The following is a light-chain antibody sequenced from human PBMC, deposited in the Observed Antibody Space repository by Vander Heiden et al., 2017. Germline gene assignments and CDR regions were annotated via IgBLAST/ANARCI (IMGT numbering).Light chain of an antibody. Sequence: EIVLTQSPGTLSLSPGERATLSCRASQSVSSSYLAWYQQKPGQAPRLLIYGVSSRATRIPDTFRGSGSGTDFTLTMSRLEPADLAVSYCQLDGSSPSTFGQGTKL. CDR2: GVS. J-gene: IGKJ2*01. CDR1: QSVSSSY. CDR3: QLDGSSPST. V-gene: IGKV3-20*01.